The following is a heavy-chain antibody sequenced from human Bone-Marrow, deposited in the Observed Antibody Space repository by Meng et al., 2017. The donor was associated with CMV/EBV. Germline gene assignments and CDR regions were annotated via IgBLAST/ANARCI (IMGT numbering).Heavy chain of an antibody. V-gene: IGHV3-23*01. CDR1: GFTFSSYA. Sequence: GESLKISCAASGFTFSSYAMSWVRQAPGKGLEWVSAISGSGGSTYYADSVKGRFTISRDNSKNTLYLQMNSLRAEDTAVYYCAKDFRRFVGQLLYPYYYYGMDVWGQGTTVTVSS. J-gene: IGHJ6*02. CDR2: ISGSGGST. D-gene: IGHD2-2*02. CDR3: AKDFRRFVGQLLYPYYYYGMDV.